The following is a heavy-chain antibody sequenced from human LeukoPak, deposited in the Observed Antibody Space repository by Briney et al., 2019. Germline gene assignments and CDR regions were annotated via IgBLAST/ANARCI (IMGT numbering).Heavy chain of an antibody. V-gene: IGHV1-18*01. CDR1: GYTFTSYG. Sequence: ASVMVSCKASGYTFTSYGISWVRQAPGQGLEWMGSINTYNGNTKYVQNLQGRVTMTTDTSTNTAYMELRSLRSDDTAVYYCARDQHDHVWGSYRPYFDYWGQGTLVTVSS. J-gene: IGHJ4*02. CDR2: INTYNGNT. D-gene: IGHD3-16*02. CDR3: ARDQHDHVWGSYRPYFDY.